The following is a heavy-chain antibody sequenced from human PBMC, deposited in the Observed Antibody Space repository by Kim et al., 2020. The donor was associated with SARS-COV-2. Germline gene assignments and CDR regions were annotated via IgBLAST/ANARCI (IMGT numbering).Heavy chain of an antibody. CDR2: IKSKTDGEKT. Sequence: GGSLRLSCAASGFTFSNGWMSWFRQAPGKGLEWVGRIKSKTDGEKTDYAAPVKGRFTISRDDSKKTLYLQMNSLKTEDTAVYYCTTVDYYGSLFGYWGQG. CDR3: TTVDYYGSLFGY. D-gene: IGHD3-10*01. J-gene: IGHJ4*02. V-gene: IGHV3-15*01. CDR1: GFTFSNGW.